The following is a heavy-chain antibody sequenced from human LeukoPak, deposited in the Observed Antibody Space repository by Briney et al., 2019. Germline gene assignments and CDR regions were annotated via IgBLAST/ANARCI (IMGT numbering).Heavy chain of an antibody. Sequence: SETLSLTCAVYGGSFSGYYWSWIRQPPGKGLEWIGEINHSGSTNYNPSLKSRVTISVDTSKNQFSLKLSSVTAADTAVYYCARHVRGGSSFDYWGQGTLVTVSS. CDR2: INHSGST. V-gene: IGHV4-34*01. CDR1: GGSFSGYY. J-gene: IGHJ4*02. D-gene: IGHD2-15*01. CDR3: ARHVRGGSSFDY.